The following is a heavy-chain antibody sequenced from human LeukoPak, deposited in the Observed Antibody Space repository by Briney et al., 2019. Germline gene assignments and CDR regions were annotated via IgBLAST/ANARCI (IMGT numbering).Heavy chain of an antibody. Sequence: PGGSLRLSCAASGFTFSTYSMNWVRQAPGKGLEWVAYISSSSSAIYYGDSVKGRITISRDNAKNSLYLQMNSLRVEDTAVYYCARDPDILTGIAFDIWGQGTMVTVSS. V-gene: IGHV3-48*04. J-gene: IGHJ3*02. D-gene: IGHD3-9*01. CDR1: GFTFSTYS. CDR3: ARDPDILTGIAFDI. CDR2: ISSSSSAI.